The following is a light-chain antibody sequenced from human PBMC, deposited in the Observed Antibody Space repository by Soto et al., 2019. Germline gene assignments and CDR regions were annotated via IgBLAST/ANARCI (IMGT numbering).Light chain of an antibody. CDR2: WAS. CDR1: QSLFSRSNNKNF. Sequence: DIVMTQSPDSLAVSLGERATVNCKSSQSLFSRSNNKNFLAWYQQKPGQPPQLLVSWASTRESGVPDRFSGRGSGTDFTLTISSLQAEDVPVYYCQQYYNAPLTFGGGTKVEIK. CDR3: QQYYNAPLT. V-gene: IGKV4-1*01. J-gene: IGKJ4*01.